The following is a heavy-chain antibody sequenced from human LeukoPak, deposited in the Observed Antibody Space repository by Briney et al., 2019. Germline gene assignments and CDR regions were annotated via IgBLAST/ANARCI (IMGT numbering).Heavy chain of an antibody. J-gene: IGHJ5*02. Sequence: SETLSLTCTVSGGSISSYYWSWIRQPPGKGLEWIGYIYYSGSTNYNPSLTSRVTISVDTSKNQFSLKLSSVTAADTAVYYCARDSNPGNWFDPWGQGTLVTVSS. D-gene: IGHD4-11*01. CDR2: IYYSGST. CDR3: ARDSNPGNWFDP. CDR1: GGSISSYY. V-gene: IGHV4-59*01.